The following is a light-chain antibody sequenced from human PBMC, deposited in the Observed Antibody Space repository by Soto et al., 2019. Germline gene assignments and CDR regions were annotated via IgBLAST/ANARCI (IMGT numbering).Light chain of an antibody. J-gene: IGKJ1*01. Sequence: EIVMTQSPATLSVPPGERATLSCRASQSVSSKLAWYQQKPGQAPRLLIYDASTRATGTPARFSGSGSGTAFTLTISSLQSEDFAVYYCQQYNNWPRTFGQGTNVEIK. CDR2: DAS. V-gene: IGKV3-15*01. CDR3: QQYNNWPRT. CDR1: QSVSSK.